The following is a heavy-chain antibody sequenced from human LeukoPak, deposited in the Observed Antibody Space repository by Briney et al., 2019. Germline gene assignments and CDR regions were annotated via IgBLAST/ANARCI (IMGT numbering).Heavy chain of an antibody. D-gene: IGHD4-17*01. Sequence: GGSLRLSCAASGFTVSSNYMSWVRQAPGKGLEWVSVIYSGGSTYYADSVKGRFTISRDNSKNTLYLQMNSLRAEDTAVYYCARSPTVTTPYYYYMDVWGKGTTVTVSS. CDR1: GFTVSSNY. V-gene: IGHV3-53*01. CDR3: ARSPTVTTPYYYYMDV. CDR2: IYSGGST. J-gene: IGHJ6*03.